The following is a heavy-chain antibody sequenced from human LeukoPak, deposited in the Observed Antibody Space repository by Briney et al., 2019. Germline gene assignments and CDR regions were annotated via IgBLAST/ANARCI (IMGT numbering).Heavy chain of an antibody. J-gene: IGHJ4*02. V-gene: IGHV1-8*01. CDR3: TRGPPNWGYDF. Sequence: GASVKVSCKASGYTFTSYDINWVRQATGQGLEWMGWMNPNSGNTGYAQKFQGRATMTRDTSINTAYMELSGLISEDTAVYYCTRGPPNWGYDFWGQGTLVTVSS. CDR1: GYTFTSYD. D-gene: IGHD7-27*01. CDR2: MNPNSGNT.